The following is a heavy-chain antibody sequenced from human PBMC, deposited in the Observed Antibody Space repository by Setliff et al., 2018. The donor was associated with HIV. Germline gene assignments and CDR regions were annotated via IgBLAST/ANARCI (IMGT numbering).Heavy chain of an antibody. D-gene: IGHD3-22*01. CDR2: ISGTSSDT. J-gene: IGHJ4*02. Sequence: GGSLRLSCAATGFTFRDYYMSWIRQVPGKGLEWLSYISGTSSDTDYADSVKGRFTISRDNAKTSLYLQMNSLRAEDTAIYYCARDRASSGYYARFDHWGQGTLVTVSS. CDR3: ARDRASSGYYARFDH. CDR1: GFTFRDYY. V-gene: IGHV3-11*06.